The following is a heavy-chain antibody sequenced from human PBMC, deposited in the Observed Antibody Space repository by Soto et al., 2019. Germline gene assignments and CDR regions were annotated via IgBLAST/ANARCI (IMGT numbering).Heavy chain of an antibody. J-gene: IGHJ4*02. D-gene: IGHD2-8*01. CDR2: IRSKAYGGTT. Sequence: AGGSLRLSCTASGFTFNDYTLSWVRQAPGKGLEWVGFIRSKAYGGTTEYAASVKGRFTISRDDSKSIAYLQMNRLKTEDTAVYYCTAGKLYPSLDFDYWGQGTLVTVSS. CDR1: GFTFNDYT. V-gene: IGHV3-49*04. CDR3: TAGKLYPSLDFDY.